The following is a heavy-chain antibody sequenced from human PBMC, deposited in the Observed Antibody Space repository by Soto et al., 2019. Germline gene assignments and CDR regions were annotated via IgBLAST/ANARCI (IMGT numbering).Heavy chain of an antibody. Sequence: SVKVSCKASGGTFSSYAISWVRQAPGQGLEWMGGIIPIFGTANYAQKFQGRVTITADESTSTAYMELSSLRSEDTAVYYCVRAEQQWLPPHYFDYWGQGTLVTVSS. J-gene: IGHJ4*02. CDR3: VRAEQQWLPPHYFDY. CDR1: GGTFSSYA. D-gene: IGHD6-19*01. CDR2: IIPIFGTA. V-gene: IGHV1-69*13.